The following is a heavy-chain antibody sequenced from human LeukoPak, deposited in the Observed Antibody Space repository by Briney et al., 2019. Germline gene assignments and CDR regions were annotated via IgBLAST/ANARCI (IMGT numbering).Heavy chain of an antibody. J-gene: IGHJ5*02. CDR1: GGSISSYY. D-gene: IGHD3-9*01. CDR3: ARDLPGYYDILTGYSASASWFDP. CDR2: IYTSGST. Sequence: PSETLSLTCTVSGGSISSYYWSWIRQPAGKGLEWIGRIYTSGSTNYNPSLKSRVTMSVDTSKNQFSLKLSPVTAADTAVYYCARDLPGYYDILTGYSASASWFDPWGQGTLVTVSS. V-gene: IGHV4-4*07.